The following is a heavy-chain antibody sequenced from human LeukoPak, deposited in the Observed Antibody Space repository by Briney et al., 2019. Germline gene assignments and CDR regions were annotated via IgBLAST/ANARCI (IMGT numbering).Heavy chain of an antibody. D-gene: IGHD3-22*01. Sequence: ASVTVSCKASGYTFTSYYMHWVRQAPGQGLEWMGIINPSGGSTSYAQKFQGRVTMTRDTSTSTVYMELSSLRSEDTAVYYCARDYYDSSGYLYYYYYGMDVWGQGTTVTVSS. CDR3: ARDYYDSSGYLYYYYYGMDV. J-gene: IGHJ6*02. CDR2: INPSGGST. CDR1: GYTFTSYY. V-gene: IGHV1-46*01.